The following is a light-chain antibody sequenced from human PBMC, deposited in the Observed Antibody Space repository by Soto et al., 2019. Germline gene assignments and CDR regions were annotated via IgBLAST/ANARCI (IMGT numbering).Light chain of an antibody. CDR3: QQRSNWPLT. CDR1: QSVSSN. CDR2: GAS. Sequence: EIVMTQSPATLSVSPGGRATLSCRASQSVSSNLAWYQQKPGQAPRLLIYGASTRATGFPARFSGSGSGTEFTLTISSLQSEDFAVYYCQQRSNWPLTFGGGTKVEIK. V-gene: IGKV3-15*01. J-gene: IGKJ4*01.